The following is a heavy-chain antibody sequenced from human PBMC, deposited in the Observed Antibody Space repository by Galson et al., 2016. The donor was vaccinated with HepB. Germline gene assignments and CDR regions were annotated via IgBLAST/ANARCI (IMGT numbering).Heavy chain of an antibody. Sequence: SVKVSCKVSGFTLTKLSIHWVRQAPGKGLEWMGRFDPQDGQIIYAQNFQGRVTMTEDTSGDTAYMEVSSLRSEDTAVYYCATDVLMVRGVFDPWGQGTLVTVSS. CDR2: FDPQDGQI. CDR1: GFTLTKLS. D-gene: IGHD3-10*01. CDR3: ATDVLMVRGVFDP. V-gene: IGHV1-24*01. J-gene: IGHJ5*02.